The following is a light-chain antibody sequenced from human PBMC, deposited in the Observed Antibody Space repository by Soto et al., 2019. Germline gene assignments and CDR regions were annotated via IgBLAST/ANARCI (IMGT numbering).Light chain of an antibody. CDR3: QQRSNWPWT. CDR2: DAS. J-gene: IGKJ1*01. CDR1: QSVSSN. V-gene: IGKV3-11*01. Sequence: EIVLTQSPATLSLSPGERATLSCRASQSVSSNLAWYQQKPGQAPRLLIYDASNRATGIPARFSGGGSGTDFTLTVSSLEPEDFVVYYCQQRSNWPWTFGQGTKVDIK.